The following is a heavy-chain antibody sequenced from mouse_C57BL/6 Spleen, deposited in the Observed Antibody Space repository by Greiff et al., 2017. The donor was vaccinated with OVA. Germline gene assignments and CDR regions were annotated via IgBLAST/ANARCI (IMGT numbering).Heavy chain of an antibody. D-gene: IGHD1-1*01. CDR2: INPNNGGT. Sequence: VQLQQSGPELVKPGASVKISCKASGYTFTDYYMNWVKQSHGKSLEWIGDINPNNGGTSYNQKFKGKATLTVDKSSSTAYMELRSLTSEDSAVYYCARSPNYYGSPYFDVWGTGTTVTVSA. CDR3: ARSPNYYGSPYFDV. CDR1: GYTFTDYY. V-gene: IGHV1-26*01. J-gene: IGHJ1*03.